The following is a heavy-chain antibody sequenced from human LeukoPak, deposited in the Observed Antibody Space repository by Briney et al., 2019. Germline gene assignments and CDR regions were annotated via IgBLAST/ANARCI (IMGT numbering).Heavy chain of an antibody. D-gene: IGHD3-22*01. Sequence: SVKVSCKASGGTFSSYAISWVRQAPGQGLEWMGRIIPILGIANYAQKFQGRVTITADKSTSTAYMELSSLRSEDTAVYYCARGIYDSSGCHYWGQGTLVTVSS. CDR1: GGTFSSYA. V-gene: IGHV1-69*04. CDR3: ARGIYDSSGCHY. J-gene: IGHJ4*02. CDR2: IIPILGIA.